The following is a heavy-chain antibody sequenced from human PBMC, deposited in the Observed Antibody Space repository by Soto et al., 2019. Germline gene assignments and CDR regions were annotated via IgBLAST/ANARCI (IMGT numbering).Heavy chain of an antibody. Sequence: ASVKVSCKASGYTFTTYYMHWVRQAPGQGLEWMGIINPIGGSTTYTQRFQGRVTMTRDTSTSTVYMELSSLRSEDTAIYYCARVAAGGAFDLWGQGTMVTVSS. D-gene: IGHD3-16*01. CDR1: GYTFTTYY. J-gene: IGHJ3*01. CDR2: INPIGGST. V-gene: IGHV1-46*01. CDR3: ARVAAGGAFDL.